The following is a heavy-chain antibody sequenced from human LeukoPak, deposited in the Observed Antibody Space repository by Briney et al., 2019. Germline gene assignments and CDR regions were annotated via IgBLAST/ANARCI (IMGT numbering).Heavy chain of an antibody. J-gene: IGHJ4*02. CDR1: GFTFSYYG. Sequence: GGSLRLSCAASGFTFSYYGMHWVRQAPGKGLEWVAVISYDGSNKYYADSVKGRFAISRDNSKNTLYLQMNSLRAEDTAVYYCARKDDYYDSSGYSHYYFDYWGQGTLVTVSS. CDR2: ISYDGSNK. V-gene: IGHV3-30*03. D-gene: IGHD3-22*01. CDR3: ARKDDYYDSSGYSHYYFDY.